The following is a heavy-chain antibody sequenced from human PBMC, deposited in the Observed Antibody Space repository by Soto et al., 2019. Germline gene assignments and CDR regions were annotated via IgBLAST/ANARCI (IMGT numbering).Heavy chain of an antibody. CDR3: ARAPRYRSSSWAY. J-gene: IGHJ4*02. Sequence: QVQLQQWGAGLLKPSETLSLTCAVYGGSFSGYYWSWIRQPPGKELEWIGEINHSGSTNYNPSLKSRVTISVDTSKNQFSLKLRSVTAADTAVYYCARAPRYRSSSWAYWGQGTLVTVSS. V-gene: IGHV4-34*01. D-gene: IGHD6-6*01. CDR1: GGSFSGYY. CDR2: INHSGST.